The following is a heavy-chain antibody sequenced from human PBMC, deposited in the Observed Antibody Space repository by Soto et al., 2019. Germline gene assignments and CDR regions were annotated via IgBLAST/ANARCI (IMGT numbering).Heavy chain of an antibody. J-gene: IGHJ4*02. V-gene: IGHV1-2*02. D-gene: IGHD3-22*01. CDR2: INPNSGGT. CDR3: ARSYYYDSSGYSSPFDY. CDR1: GYTFTGYY. Sequence: ASEKVSCKASGYTFTGYYMHWVRQAPGQGLEWMGWINPNSGGTNYAQKFQGRVTMTRDTSISTAYMELSRLRSDVTAVYYCARSYYYDSSGYSSPFDYWGQGTLVTVFS.